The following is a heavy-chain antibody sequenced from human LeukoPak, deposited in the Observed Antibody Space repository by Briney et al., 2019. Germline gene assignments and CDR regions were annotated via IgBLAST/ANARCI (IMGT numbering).Heavy chain of an antibody. J-gene: IGHJ4*02. D-gene: IGHD6-19*01. CDR3: ARDAPGDVTVAGDFDY. CDR1: GYTFTSYG. V-gene: IGHV1-18*01. Sequence: ASVKVPCKASGYTFTSYGISWVRQAPGQGLEWMGWISAYNGNTNYAQKLQGRVTMTTDTSTSTAYMELRSLRSDDTAVYYCARDAPGDVTVAGDFDYWGQGTLVTVSS. CDR2: ISAYNGNT.